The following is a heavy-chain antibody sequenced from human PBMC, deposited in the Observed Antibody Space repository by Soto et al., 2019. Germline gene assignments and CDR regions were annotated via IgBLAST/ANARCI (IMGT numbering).Heavy chain of an antibody. Sequence: QVQLVESGGGVVQPGRSLRLSCAASGFSFSHYAMHWVRQAPGKGLAWVALISQDGTNKYYADSVKGRFTLSRDNSNNMLFLQMNSLRTEDTAVYYCAKGRISLLSTSLPDSWGQGTLVTASS. D-gene: IGHD1-26*01. CDR2: ISQDGTNK. J-gene: IGHJ5*01. CDR1: GFSFSHYA. CDR3: AKGRISLLSTSLPDS. V-gene: IGHV3-30*18.